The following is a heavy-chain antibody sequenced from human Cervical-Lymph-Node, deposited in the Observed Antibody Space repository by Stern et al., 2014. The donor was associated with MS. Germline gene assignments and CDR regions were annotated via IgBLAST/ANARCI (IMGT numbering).Heavy chain of an antibody. Sequence: VQLEESGAEVKKPGASVKVSCKASGYTFTSYGISWVRQAPGQRPEWMGWISPYSGNTKYADKFKGSVTMTTDTSTTTAYMELSSLRSDDTAVYYCARGAGYPVYWGQGTLVTVSS. J-gene: IGHJ4*02. CDR1: GYTFTSYG. CDR2: ISPYSGNT. CDR3: ARGAGYPVY. D-gene: IGHD6-25*01. V-gene: IGHV1-18*01.